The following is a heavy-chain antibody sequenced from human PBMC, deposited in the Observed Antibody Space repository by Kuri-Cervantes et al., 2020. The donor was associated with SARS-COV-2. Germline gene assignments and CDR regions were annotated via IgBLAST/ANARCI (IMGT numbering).Heavy chain of an antibody. J-gene: IGHJ6*02. CDR3: ARGRNSDGYNFAYYYYYGMDV. CDR1: GYRFTSYW. CDR2: FYPGDSDT. Sequence: GEALKIPCKGSGYRFTSYWIGLVRQMPGKGLEWMGIFYPGDSDTRYSPSFPGQVTISADKSISTAYLQWSSLKASDTAMYYCARGRNSDGYNFAYYYYYGMDVWGQGTTVTVSS. D-gene: IGHD5-24*01. V-gene: IGHV5-51*01.